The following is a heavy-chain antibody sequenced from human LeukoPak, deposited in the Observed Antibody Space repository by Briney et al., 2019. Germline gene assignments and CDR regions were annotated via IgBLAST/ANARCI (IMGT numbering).Heavy chain of an antibody. D-gene: IGHD3-3*01. V-gene: IGHV3-7*01. CDR2: IKQDGSEK. CDR3: ARAKSYYDFWSGHDY. CDR1: GFTFSSYW. J-gene: IGHJ4*02. Sequence: PGGSLRLSCAASGFTFSSYWMSWVRQAPGKGLEWVANIKQDGSEKYYVDSVKGRFTISRDNAKNSLYLQMNSLRAEDTAVYYCARAKSYYDFWSGHDYWGQGTLVTVSS.